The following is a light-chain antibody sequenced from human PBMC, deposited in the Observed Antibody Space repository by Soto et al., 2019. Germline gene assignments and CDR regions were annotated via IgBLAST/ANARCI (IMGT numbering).Light chain of an antibody. V-gene: IGLV2-14*01. Sequence: QSALTQPRSVSGSPGQSITISCTGSSSDVGSYNYVSWYQQHPGKAPKLMIYEVSNRPSGVSNRFSGSKSGNTASLTISGLQAEDEADYYCSSYTSTSSRVFGTGTQLTVL. CDR2: EVS. CDR1: SSDVGSYNY. CDR3: SSYTSTSSRV. J-gene: IGLJ1*01.